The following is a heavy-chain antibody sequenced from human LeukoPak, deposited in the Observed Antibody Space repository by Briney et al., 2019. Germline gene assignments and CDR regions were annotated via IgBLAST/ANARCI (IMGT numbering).Heavy chain of an antibody. CDR3: ARSGGGIAAAGTDY. Sequence: GGSLRLSCAASGFTFSSYGMHWVRQAPGKGLEWVAFIRYDGSNKYYADSVKGRFTISRDNSKNTLYLQMNSLRAEDTAVYYCARSGGGIAAAGTDYWGQGTLVTVSS. D-gene: IGHD6-13*01. V-gene: IGHV3-30*02. CDR1: GFTFSSYG. J-gene: IGHJ4*02. CDR2: IRYDGSNK.